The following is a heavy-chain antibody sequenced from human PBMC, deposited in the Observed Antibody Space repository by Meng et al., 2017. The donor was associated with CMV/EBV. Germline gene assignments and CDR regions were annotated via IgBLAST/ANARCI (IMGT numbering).Heavy chain of an antibody. CDR3: ASSAGGHYYYYGMDV. D-gene: IGHD3-10*01. V-gene: IGHV3-9*01. CDR2: ISWNSGSI. J-gene: IGHJ6*02. Sequence: SLKISCAASGFTFDDYAMHWVRQAPGKGLEWVSGISWNSGSIGYADSVKGRFTISRDNAKNSLYLQMNSLRADDTAVYYCASSAGGHYYYYGMDVWGQGTTVTVSS. CDR1: GFTFDDYA.